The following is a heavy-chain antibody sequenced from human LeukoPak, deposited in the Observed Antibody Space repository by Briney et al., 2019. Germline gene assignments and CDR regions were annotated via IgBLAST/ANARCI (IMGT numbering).Heavy chain of an antibody. V-gene: IGHV1-69*05. D-gene: IGHD5-24*01. J-gene: IGHJ4*02. CDR3: ARDGDGYRKFDY. CDR2: IIPIFGTA. Sequence: ASVKVSCKASGYTFTSYAISWVRQAPGQGLEWMGGIIPIFGTANYAQKFQGRVTITTDESTSTAYMELSSLRSEDTAVYYCARDGDGYRKFDYWGQGTLVTVSS. CDR1: GYTFTSYA.